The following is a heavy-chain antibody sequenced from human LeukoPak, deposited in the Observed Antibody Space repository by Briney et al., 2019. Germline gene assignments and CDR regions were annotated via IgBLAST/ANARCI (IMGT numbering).Heavy chain of an antibody. D-gene: IGHD3-3*01. V-gene: IGHV1-2*02. CDR2: INPNSGGT. Sequence: ASVKVSCKASGGTFSSYAISWVRQAPGQGLEWMGWINPNSGGTNYAQKFQGRVTMTRDTSISTAYMELSRLRSDDTAVYYCARVSNYDFWSGYSIDYWGQGTLVTVSS. J-gene: IGHJ4*02. CDR1: GGTFSSYA. CDR3: ARVSNYDFWSGYSIDY.